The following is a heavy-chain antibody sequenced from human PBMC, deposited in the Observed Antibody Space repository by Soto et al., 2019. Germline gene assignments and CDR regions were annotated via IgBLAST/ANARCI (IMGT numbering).Heavy chain of an antibody. CDR2: IYHSGSS. V-gene: IGHV4-38-2*01. J-gene: IGHJ5*02. CDR1: GYSISRGYY. Sequence: SETLSLTCAVSGYSISRGYYWGWIRQPPGKGLEWIGSIYHSGSSYYNPSLKSRVTISVDTSNNQFSLKLSSVTAADTAVYYCARVNYYDSSGYYYRGWFDPWGQGTLVTVSS. CDR3: ARVNYYDSSGYYYRGWFDP. D-gene: IGHD3-22*01.